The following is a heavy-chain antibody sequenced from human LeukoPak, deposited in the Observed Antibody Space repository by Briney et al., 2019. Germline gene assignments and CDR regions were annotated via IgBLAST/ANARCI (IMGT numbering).Heavy chain of an antibody. V-gene: IGHV3-15*01. CDR3: TKRAN. CDR2: IKSKTDGCTT. J-gene: IGHJ4*02. Sequence: PGGSLRLSCAASAFTFSNAWMSWVRQAPGKGLEWVGRIKSKTDGCTTDYAAPVKGRFTISRDDSKNTLYLQMNSLKTEDTAVYYCTKRANWGQGTLVTVSS. CDR1: AFTFSNAW. D-gene: IGHD1-1*01.